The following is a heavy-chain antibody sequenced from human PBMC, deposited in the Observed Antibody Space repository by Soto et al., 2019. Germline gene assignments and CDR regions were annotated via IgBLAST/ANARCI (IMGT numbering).Heavy chain of an antibody. J-gene: IGHJ4*02. D-gene: IGHD6-19*01. CDR2: MFYSGPP. CDR1: GGSISGYY. CDR3: ARWSCNSGPCHTLDH. Sequence: QVQLQESGPGLLRPSETLSLNCSVSGGSISGYYWSWIRRAPGKGLEYIGHMFYSGPPILSPSLTRRVATSVDMSKNQLSQRLISVTAADTDVYLFARWSCNSGPCHTLDHWGQGILVTVSS. V-gene: IGHV4-59*01.